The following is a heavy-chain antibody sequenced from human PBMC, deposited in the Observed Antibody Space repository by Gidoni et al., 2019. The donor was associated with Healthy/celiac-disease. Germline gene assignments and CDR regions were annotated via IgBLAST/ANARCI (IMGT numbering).Heavy chain of an antibody. CDR3: ARVTVVVAATLDY. D-gene: IGHD2-15*01. CDR2: ISSSSSYT. J-gene: IGHJ4*02. CDR1: GFTVSDYY. V-gene: IGHV3-11*06. Sequence: QVQLVESGGGLVKPGGSLRLSCAAAGFTVSDYYMSWIRQAPGKGLEWVSYISSSSSYTNYADSVKGRFTISRDNAKNSLYLQMNSLRAEDTAVYYCARVTVVVAATLDYWGQGTLVTVSS.